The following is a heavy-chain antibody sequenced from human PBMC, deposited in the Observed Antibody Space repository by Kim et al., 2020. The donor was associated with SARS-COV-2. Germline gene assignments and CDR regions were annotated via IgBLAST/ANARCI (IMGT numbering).Heavy chain of an antibody. J-gene: IGHJ4*02. V-gene: IGHV3-64*01. CDR2: T. CDR3: ARVAAAGNYDY. D-gene: IGHD6-13*01. Sequence: TYYANTVKGKFTISSDNSTNTLYIQMGSLRAEDMAVYYCARVAAAGNYDYWGQGTLVTVSS.